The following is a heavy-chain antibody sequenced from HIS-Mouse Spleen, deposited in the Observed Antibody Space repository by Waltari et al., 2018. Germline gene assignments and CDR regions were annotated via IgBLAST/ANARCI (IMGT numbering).Heavy chain of an antibody. CDR3: AREIPYSSSWYDWYFDL. V-gene: IGHV4-39*07. J-gene: IGHJ2*01. CDR1: GGSLSSSSYY. D-gene: IGHD6-13*01. CDR2: IYYSGST. Sequence: QLQLQESGPGLVTPSETLSLTCTVSGGSLSSSSYYWGWIRQPPGKGLEWIGSIYYSGSTYYNPSLKSRVTISVDTSKTQFSLKLSSVTAADTAVYYCAREIPYSSSWYDWYFDLWGRGTLVTVSS.